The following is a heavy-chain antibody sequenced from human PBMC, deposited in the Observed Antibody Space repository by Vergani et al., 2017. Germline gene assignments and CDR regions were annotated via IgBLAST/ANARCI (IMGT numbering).Heavy chain of an antibody. D-gene: IGHD2-2*01. J-gene: IGHJ6*03. Sequence: EVQLVQSGAEVKKPGESLKISCKGSGYSFTSYWIGWVRQLPGKGLEWMAIIYPDDSNTRYSPSFQGQVTISADKSISTAYLQWSSLKASDTPVYYCARHVVEVVPAASRDYYMDVWGKGTTVTVSS. CDR1: GYSFTSYW. V-gene: IGHV5-51*01. CDR3: ARHVVEVVPAASRDYYMDV. CDR2: IYPDDSNT.